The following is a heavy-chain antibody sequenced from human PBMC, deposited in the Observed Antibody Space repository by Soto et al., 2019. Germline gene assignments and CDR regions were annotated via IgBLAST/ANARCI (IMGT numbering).Heavy chain of an antibody. J-gene: IGHJ6*02. CDR1: GYSFTSYW. D-gene: IGHD6-19*01. Sequence: GESLKISCKGSGYSFTSYWISWVRQMPGKGLEWMGRIDPSDSYTNYSPSFQGHVTISADKSISTAYLQWSSLKASDTAMYYCATSIAVAGKTFYYYYGMDVWGQGTTVTVSS. CDR3: ATSIAVAGKTFYYYYGMDV. CDR2: IDPSDSYT. V-gene: IGHV5-10-1*01.